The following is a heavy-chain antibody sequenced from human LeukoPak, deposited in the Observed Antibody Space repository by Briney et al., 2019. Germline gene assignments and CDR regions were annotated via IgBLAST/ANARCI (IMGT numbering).Heavy chain of an antibody. J-gene: IGHJ1*01. CDR2: IYYSGST. Sequence: SETLSLTCTVSGGSVSSGSYYWSWIRQPPGKGLEWIGYIYYSGSTNYNPSLKSRVTISVDTSKNQFSLKLSSVTAADTAVYYCARDTPGGFQHWGQGTLVTVSS. CDR1: GGSVSSGSYY. D-gene: IGHD2-15*01. V-gene: IGHV4-61*01. CDR3: ARDTPGGFQH.